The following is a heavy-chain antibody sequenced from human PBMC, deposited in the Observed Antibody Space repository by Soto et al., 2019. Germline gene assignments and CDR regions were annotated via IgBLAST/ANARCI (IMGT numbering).Heavy chain of an antibody. Sequence: SETLSLTCAVYGGSFSGYYWSWIRQPPGKGLEWIGEINHSGSTNYNPSLKSRVTISVDTSKNQFSLKLSSVTAADTAVYYCARGQYCSGGSCQTIYFDYWGQGTLVTVSS. CDR1: GGSFSGYY. CDR2: INHSGST. D-gene: IGHD2-15*01. V-gene: IGHV4-34*01. J-gene: IGHJ4*02. CDR3: ARGQYCSGGSCQTIYFDY.